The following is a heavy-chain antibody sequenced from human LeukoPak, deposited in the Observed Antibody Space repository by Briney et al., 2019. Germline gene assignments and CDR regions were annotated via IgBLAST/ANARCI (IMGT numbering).Heavy chain of an antibody. J-gene: IGHJ4*02. V-gene: IGHV3-48*03. D-gene: IGHD6-19*01. CDR1: GFTFSSYE. Sequence: PGGSLRLSCAASGFTFSSYEMNWVRQAPGKGLEWISYISTSGSSINYADSVKGLFTISRDNAKNSLYLQMNSLRAEDTAVYYCARTDSGRYSPPGYWGQGTLVTVSS. CDR3: ARTDSGRYSPPGY. CDR2: ISTSGSSI.